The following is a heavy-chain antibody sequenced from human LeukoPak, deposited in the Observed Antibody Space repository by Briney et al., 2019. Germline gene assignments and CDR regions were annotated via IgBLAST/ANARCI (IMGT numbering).Heavy chain of an antibody. CDR2: INKDGSEI. CDR3: AREKVTY. Sequence: GGSLRLSCVASGFTFSNYWMSWVRQAPGKGLEWVAHINKDGSEIYYVDSVKGRFTISRDNAKSSLSLQMNSLRVEDTAVYYCAREKVTYWGQRILVTVSS. V-gene: IGHV3-7*01. CDR1: GFTFSNYW. J-gene: IGHJ4*02.